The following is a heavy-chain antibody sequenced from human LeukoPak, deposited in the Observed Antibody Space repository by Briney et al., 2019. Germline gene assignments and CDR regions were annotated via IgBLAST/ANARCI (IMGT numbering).Heavy chain of an antibody. V-gene: IGHV3-7*01. D-gene: IGHD2-15*01. Sequence: GGSLRLSCAASGFTFSDYYMSWIRQAPGKGLEWVANIKQDGSEKYYVDSVKGRFTISRDNAKNSLYLQMNSLRAEDTAVYYCARDVGYCSGGSCYYYYYYMDVWGKGTTVTVSS. J-gene: IGHJ6*03. CDR2: IKQDGSEK. CDR1: GFTFSDYY. CDR3: ARDVGYCSGGSCYYYYYYMDV.